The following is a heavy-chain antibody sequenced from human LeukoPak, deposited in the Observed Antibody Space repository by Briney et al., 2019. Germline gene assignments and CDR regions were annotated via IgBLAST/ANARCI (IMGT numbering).Heavy chain of an antibody. D-gene: IGHD3-3*01. J-gene: IGHJ4*02. CDR2: IKSKTDGGTT. V-gene: IGHV3-15*01. CDR3: TTVYFGVVIRDY. CDR1: GLPFSDAW. Sequence: GGSLRLSCAASGLPFSDAWMSWVRQAPGKGLEWVGRIKSKTDGGTTDYAAPVKGRFTISRDDSKNTLYLQMNSLKTEDTAVYYCTTVYFGVVIRDYWGQGTLVTVSS.